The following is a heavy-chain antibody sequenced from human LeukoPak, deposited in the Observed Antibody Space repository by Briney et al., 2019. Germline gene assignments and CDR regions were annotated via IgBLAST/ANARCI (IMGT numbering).Heavy chain of an antibody. J-gene: IGHJ5*02. CDR1: GGSISSYY. Sequence: SETLSLTCTVSGGSISSYYWSWIRQPAGKGLEWIGRIYTSGSTNYNPSLKRRVTMSVDTSKNQFSLKLSSVTAADTAVYYCARLYDVLTAYPPTQLFDPWGQGTLAT. V-gene: IGHV4-4*07. D-gene: IGHD3-9*01. CDR3: ARLYDVLTAYPPTQLFDP. CDR2: IYTSGST.